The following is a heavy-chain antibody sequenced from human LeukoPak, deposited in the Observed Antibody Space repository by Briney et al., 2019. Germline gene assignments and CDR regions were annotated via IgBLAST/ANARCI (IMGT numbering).Heavy chain of an antibody. Sequence: GSLRLSCAASGFTFSSYNINWVRQAPGKGLEWVSYISSSSRTIYYADSVEGRFAISRDNAKNSLYLQMNSLRAEDTAVYYCARAGFDYWGQGTLVTVSS. CDR1: GFTFSSYN. CDR2: ISSSSRTI. V-gene: IGHV3-48*01. J-gene: IGHJ4*02. CDR3: ARAGFDY.